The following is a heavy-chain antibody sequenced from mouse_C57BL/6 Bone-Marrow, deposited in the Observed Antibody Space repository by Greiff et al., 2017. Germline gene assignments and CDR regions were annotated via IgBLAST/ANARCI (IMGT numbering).Heavy chain of an antibody. J-gene: IGHJ3*01. D-gene: IGHD1-1*01. CDR2: INPSTGGT. V-gene: IGHV1-42*01. Sequence: EVQRVESGPELVKPGASVKISCKASGYSFTGYYMNWVKQSPEKSLEWIGEINPSTGGTTYNQKFKGKATLTVDKSSSTAYIQLKSLTSEDSAVYYCARSRSSSFAYWGQGTLVTVSA. CDR3: ARSRSSSFAY. CDR1: GYSFTGYY.